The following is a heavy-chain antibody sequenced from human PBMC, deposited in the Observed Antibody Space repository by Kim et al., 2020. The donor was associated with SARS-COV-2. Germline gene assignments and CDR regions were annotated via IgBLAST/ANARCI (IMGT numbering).Heavy chain of an antibody. CDR3: ARHGIGFYYYGMDV. Sequence: YSPSFQGQVTSSADKSISTAYLQWSSLKASDTAMYYCARHGIGFYYYGMDVWGQGTTVTVSS. J-gene: IGHJ6*02. V-gene: IGHV5-51*01. D-gene: IGHD1-20*01.